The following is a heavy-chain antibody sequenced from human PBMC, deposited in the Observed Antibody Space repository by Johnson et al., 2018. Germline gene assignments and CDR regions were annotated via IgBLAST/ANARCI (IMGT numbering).Heavy chain of an antibody. D-gene: IGHD2-2*02. CDR3: ASEGGRHCTSTSCYNRGYYMDV. V-gene: IGHV3-7*01. Sequence: VQLVESGGGLVQPGGSLRLSCEVSGFTFSNYWMSWVRQAPGKGLEWVANIMHDGGEKNYVDSVKGRCPIPRDNAKNSRYLKMNSLRAEDPAVFYWASEGGRHCTSTSCYNRGYYMDVWGKGTTVTVSS. J-gene: IGHJ6*03. CDR1: GFTFSNYW. CDR2: IMHDGGEK.